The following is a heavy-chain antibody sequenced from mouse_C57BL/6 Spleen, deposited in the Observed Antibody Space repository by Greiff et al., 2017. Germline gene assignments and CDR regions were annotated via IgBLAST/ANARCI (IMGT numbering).Heavy chain of an antibody. CDR3: ARDYYGSSFYYYAMDY. D-gene: IGHD1-1*01. CDR1: GYTFTSYW. CDR2: IYPGSGST. Sequence: QVQLQQPGAELVKPGASVKMSCKASGYTFTSYWITWVKQRPGQGLESIGDIYPGSGSTNYNEKFKSKATLTVDTSSSTAYMQLSSLTSEDSAVYYCARDYYGSSFYYYAMDYWGQGTSVTVSS. V-gene: IGHV1-55*01. J-gene: IGHJ4*01.